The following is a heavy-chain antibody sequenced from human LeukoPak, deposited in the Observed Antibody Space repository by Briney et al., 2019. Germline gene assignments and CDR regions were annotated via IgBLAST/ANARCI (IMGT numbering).Heavy chain of an antibody. D-gene: IGHD6-6*01. CDR1: GFTFSSYW. CDR3: ARIGYSSSSLDY. CDR2: INQDGTIK. V-gene: IGHV3-7*01. Sequence: GGSLRLSCAASGFTFSSYWMSWVRQAPGKGLEWVANINQDGTIKYYADSVKGRFASSRDNGKNSLYIQMNSLRAEDTALYYCARIGYSSSSLDYWGQGTLVTVHS. J-gene: IGHJ4*02.